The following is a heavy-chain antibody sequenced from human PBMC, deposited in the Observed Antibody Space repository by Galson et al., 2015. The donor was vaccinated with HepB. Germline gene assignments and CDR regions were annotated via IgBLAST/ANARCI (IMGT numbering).Heavy chain of an antibody. CDR2: ISGYNGKT. V-gene: IGHV1-18*01. D-gene: IGHD3-22*01. Sequence: SVKVSCKASGYTFSHYGINWVRQAPGQGLEWMGWISGYNGKTNYAQKVQGRVTISRDNSRNTLYLQMSSLRVEDTALYYCAKLDSSGCSWGQGTLVTVSS. CDR1: GYTFSHYG. J-gene: IGHJ4*02. CDR3: AKLDSSGCS.